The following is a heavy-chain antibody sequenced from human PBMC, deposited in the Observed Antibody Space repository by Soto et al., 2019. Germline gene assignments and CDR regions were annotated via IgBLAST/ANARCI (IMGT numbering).Heavy chain of an antibody. J-gene: IGHJ4*02. Sequence: QVQLVQSGAEVKKPGSSVKVSCKASGGTFSTYTISWVRQAPGQGLEWMGRIIPILGIANYAQKFQGRVTITADKSTSTAYMELSSLKSEDTAVYYCASRYDSSDYWGQGTLVTVSS. V-gene: IGHV1-69*02. CDR2: IIPILGIA. CDR1: GGTFSTYT. CDR3: ASRYDSSDY. D-gene: IGHD3-22*01.